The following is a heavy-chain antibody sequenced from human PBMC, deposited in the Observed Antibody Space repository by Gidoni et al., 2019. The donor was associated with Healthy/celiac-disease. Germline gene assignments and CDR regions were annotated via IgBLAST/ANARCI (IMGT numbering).Heavy chain of an antibody. J-gene: IGHJ3*02. CDR1: GGSISSSSYY. V-gene: IGHV4-39*01. CDR2: IYYSGST. CDR3: ARRDGSYSRDAFDI. D-gene: IGHD1-26*01. Sequence: QLQLQESGPGLVKPSETLSLTCTVSGGSISSSSYYWGWIRQPPGKGLEWIGSIYYSGSTYYNPSLKILVTISVDTSKNQFSLKLSSVTAADTAVYYCARRDGSYSRDAFDIWGQGTMVTVSS.